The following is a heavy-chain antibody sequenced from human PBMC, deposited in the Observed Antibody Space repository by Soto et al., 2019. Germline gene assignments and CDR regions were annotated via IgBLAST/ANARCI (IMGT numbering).Heavy chain of an antibody. D-gene: IGHD2-2*01. CDR3: ARDPQDCSSTSCYPNWFDP. V-gene: IGHV3-21*01. Sequence: SLRLSCAASGFTFSSYSMNWVRQAPGKGLEWVSSISSSSSYIYYADSVKGRFTISRDNAKNSLYLQMNSLRAEDTAVYYCARDPQDCSSTSCYPNWFDPWGQGTLVTVSS. CDR2: ISSSSSYI. CDR1: GFTFSSYS. J-gene: IGHJ5*02.